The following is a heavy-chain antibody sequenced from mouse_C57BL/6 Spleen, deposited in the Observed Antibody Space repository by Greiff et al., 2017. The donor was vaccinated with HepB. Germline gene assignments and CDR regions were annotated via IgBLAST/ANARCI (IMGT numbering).Heavy chain of an antibody. CDR2: IDPSDSET. CDR3: ARWNGNYAMDY. D-gene: IGHD2-1*01. V-gene: IGHV1-52*01. CDR1: GYTFTSYW. J-gene: IGHJ4*01. Sequence: QVQLKQPGAELVRPGSSVKLSCKASGYTFTSYWMHWVKQRPIQGLEWIGNIDPSDSETHYNQKFKDKATLTVDKSSSTAYMQLSSLTSEDSAVYYCARWNGNYAMDYWGQGTSVTVSS.